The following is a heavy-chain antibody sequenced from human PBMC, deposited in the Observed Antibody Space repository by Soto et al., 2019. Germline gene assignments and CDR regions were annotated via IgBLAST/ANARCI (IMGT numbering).Heavy chain of an antibody. CDR1: GFTVSTNY. CDR3: ARGLWDLDFFDY. Sequence: EVQLVESGGGLVQPGGSLRLSCAASGFTVSTNYINWVRQAPGKGLEWVSVIHTGGSTFYADSVKGRSTIYRDNSKNTVNLQMNNLRVEDTAVYYCARGLWDLDFFDYWGQGTLVTVSS. D-gene: IGHD1-26*01. J-gene: IGHJ4*02. V-gene: IGHV3-66*01. CDR2: IHTGGST.